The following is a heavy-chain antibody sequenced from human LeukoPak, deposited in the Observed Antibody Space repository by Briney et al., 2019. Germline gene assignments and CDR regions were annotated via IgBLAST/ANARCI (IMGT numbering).Heavy chain of an antibody. Sequence: GGSLRLSCAASGFTVSSNYMSWVRQAPGKGLEWVSVIYSGGSTYYADSVKGRFTISRDNSKNTLYLQMNSLRDEDTAVYYCASLVGATSLFDYWGQGTLVTVSS. CDR2: IYSGGST. J-gene: IGHJ4*02. V-gene: IGHV3-66*01. D-gene: IGHD1-26*01. CDR1: GFTVSSNY. CDR3: ASLVGATSLFDY.